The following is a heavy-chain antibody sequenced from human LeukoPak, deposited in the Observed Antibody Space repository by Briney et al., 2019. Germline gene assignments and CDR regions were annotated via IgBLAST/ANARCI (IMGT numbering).Heavy chain of an antibody. J-gene: IGHJ4*02. Sequence: GGSLRLSCAASGFTFSSYAMSWVRQAPGKGLESVSPISGSGGSTYYADSVKGPFTISRDNSKNTLYLQMNSLRAEDTAVYYCAKEFSEYYSDSSGYYGSFDYWGQGTLVTVSS. CDR3: AKEFSEYYSDSSGYYGSFDY. V-gene: IGHV3-23*01. CDR2: ISGSGGST. CDR1: GFTFSSYA. D-gene: IGHD3-22*01.